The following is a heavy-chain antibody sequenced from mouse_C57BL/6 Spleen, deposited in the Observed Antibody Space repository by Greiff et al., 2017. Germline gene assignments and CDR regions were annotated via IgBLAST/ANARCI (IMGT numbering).Heavy chain of an antibody. V-gene: IGHV1-55*01. Sequence: QVQLQQPGAELVKPGASVKMSCKASGYTFTSYWITWVTQRPGQGLEWIGDIYPGSGSTHYNEKFKSKATLTVDTSSSTAYMQLSSLTSEDSAVYYCATTVVASYYFDHWGQGTTLTVSA. D-gene: IGHD1-1*01. J-gene: IGHJ2*01. CDR2: IYPGSGST. CDR1: GYTFTSYW. CDR3: ATTVVASYYFDH.